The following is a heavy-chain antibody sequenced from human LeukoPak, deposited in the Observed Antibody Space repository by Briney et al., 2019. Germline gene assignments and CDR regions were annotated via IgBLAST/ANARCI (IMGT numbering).Heavy chain of an antibody. J-gene: IGHJ4*02. CDR3: ARGASNRFDY. CDR1: GFTFSSYW. V-gene: IGHV3-74*01. CDR2: ISTDGSTT. Sequence: GGSLRLSCAASGFTFSSYWMHWVRQAPGKGLVWVSRISTDGSTTTYADSVKGRFTISRDNAKNTLYLQMNSLRGEDTAVYYCARGASNRFDYWGQGTLVTVSS. D-gene: IGHD1-14*01.